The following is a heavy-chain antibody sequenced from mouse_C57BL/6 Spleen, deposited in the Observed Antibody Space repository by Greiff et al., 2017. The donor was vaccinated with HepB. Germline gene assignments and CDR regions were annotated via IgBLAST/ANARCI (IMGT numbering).Heavy chain of an antibody. CDR1: GYTFTDYY. CDR3: ASRGDYDGTMDY. Sequence: EVQLQQSGPELVKPGASVKISCKASGYTFTDYYMNWVKQSHGKSLEWIGDINPNNGGTSYNQKFKGKATLTVDKSSSTAYMELRSLTSEDSAVYYGASRGDYDGTMDYWGQRTSVTVSS. J-gene: IGHJ4*01. V-gene: IGHV1-26*01. CDR2: INPNNGGT. D-gene: IGHD2-4*01.